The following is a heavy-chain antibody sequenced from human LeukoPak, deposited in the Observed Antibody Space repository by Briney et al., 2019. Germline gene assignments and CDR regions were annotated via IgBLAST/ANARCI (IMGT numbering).Heavy chain of an antibody. D-gene: IGHD3-9*01. V-gene: IGHV4-39*01. CDR1: GGSISSSSYY. Sequence: SETLSLTCTVSGGSISSSSYYWGWIRQPPGKGLEWIGSIYYSGSTYYNPSLKSRVTISVDTSKNQFSLKLSSVIAADTAVYYCASGWDFDWLSQPFDYWGQGTLVTVSS. CDR2: IYYSGST. J-gene: IGHJ4*02. CDR3: ASGWDFDWLSQPFDY.